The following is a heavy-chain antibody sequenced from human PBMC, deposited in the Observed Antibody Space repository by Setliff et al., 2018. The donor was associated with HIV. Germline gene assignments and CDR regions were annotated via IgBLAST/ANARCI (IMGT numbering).Heavy chain of an antibody. CDR2: IYPGDSSS. CDR3: ARHPIHTYGYGAFDF. Sequence: GESLKISCEGSGYSFSRYWIGWVRQMPGKGLEWMGVIYPGDSSSKYSPSFQGQVTISVDTSISTACLQWNSLKASDTAIYYCARHPIHTYGYGAFDFWGRGTLVTVSS. J-gene: IGHJ4*02. D-gene: IGHD5-18*01. V-gene: IGHV5-51*01. CDR1: GYSFSRYW.